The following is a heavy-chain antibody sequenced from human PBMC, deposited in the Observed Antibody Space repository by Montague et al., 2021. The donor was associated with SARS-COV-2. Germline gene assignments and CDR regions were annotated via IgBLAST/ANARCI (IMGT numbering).Heavy chain of an antibody. D-gene: IGHD3-10*01. J-gene: IGHJ6*02. CDR2: IPNSGST. CDR1: GGSIRSSSHF. CDR3: GLGRGFAVGNHYYYSYGLDV. V-gene: IGHV4-39*07. Sequence: SETLSLTCTVSGGSIRSSSHFWGCFRHPPGRRLGWIGTIPNSGSTYYSPPLKSRVIISGDTSKNQFSLNLRSVTAADTAVYFCGLGRGFAVGNHYYYSYGLDVWGQGTTVTVSS.